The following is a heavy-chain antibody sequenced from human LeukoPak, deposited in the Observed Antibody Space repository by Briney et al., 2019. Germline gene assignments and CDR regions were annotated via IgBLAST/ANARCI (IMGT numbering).Heavy chain of an antibody. Sequence: GGSLRLSCAASGFTFSSYNMNWVRQAPGKGLEWVSSITSSSTYIYYADSVKGRFTISRDNARNSLYLQMNSLRVEDTAVYYCARDYGGSSPFDYWGQGTLVTVSS. CDR2: ITSSSTYI. CDR3: ARDYGGSSPFDY. V-gene: IGHV3-21*01. J-gene: IGHJ4*02. CDR1: GFTFSSYN. D-gene: IGHD4-23*01.